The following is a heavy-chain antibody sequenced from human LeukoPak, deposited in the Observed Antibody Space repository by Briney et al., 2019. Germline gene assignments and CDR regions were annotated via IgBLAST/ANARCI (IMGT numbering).Heavy chain of an antibody. D-gene: IGHD3-22*01. Sequence: PSETLSLTCTVSGGSISSYYWSWIRQPAGKGLEWIGRIYTSGSTNYNPSLKSRVTMSVDTSKNQFSLKLSSVTAADTAAYYCARAADDSSGYYPEYNWFDPWGQGTLVTVSS. CDR2: IYTSGST. CDR3: ARAADDSSGYYPEYNWFDP. V-gene: IGHV4-4*07. J-gene: IGHJ5*02. CDR1: GGSISSYY.